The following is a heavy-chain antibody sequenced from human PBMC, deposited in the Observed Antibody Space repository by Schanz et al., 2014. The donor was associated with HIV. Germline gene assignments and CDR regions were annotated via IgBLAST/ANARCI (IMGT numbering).Heavy chain of an antibody. V-gene: IGHV3-9*01. CDR1: GFIFNDFA. CDR3: AKDWARTAGYCFHY. Sequence: EVQLVESGGGLLQPGRSLRLSCAASGFIFNDFAMHWVRQAPGKGLEWVSTISWNSDSIAYADSVKGRFTISRDNAKNSLYLQMNSLRAEDTAFYYCAKDWARTAGYCFHYWGQGTLVTVSS. D-gene: IGHD3-9*01. CDR2: ISWNSDSI. J-gene: IGHJ4*02.